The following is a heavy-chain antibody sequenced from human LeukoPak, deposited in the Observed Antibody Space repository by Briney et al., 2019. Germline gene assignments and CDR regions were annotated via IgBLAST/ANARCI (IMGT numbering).Heavy chain of an antibody. V-gene: IGHV3-66*01. Sequence: GGSLRLSCAASGFTVSSNYMSWVRQAPGKGLEWVSVIYSGGSTYYADSVKGRFTISRDNSKNTLYLQMNSLRAEDTAVYYCAKARGYSYGESIDYWGQGTLVTVSS. CDR2: IYSGGST. CDR1: GFTVSSNY. J-gene: IGHJ4*02. CDR3: AKARGYSYGESIDY. D-gene: IGHD5-18*01.